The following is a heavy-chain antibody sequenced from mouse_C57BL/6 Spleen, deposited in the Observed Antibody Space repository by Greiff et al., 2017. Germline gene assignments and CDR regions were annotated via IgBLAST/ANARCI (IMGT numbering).Heavy chain of an antibody. J-gene: IGHJ2*01. CDR1: GYSITSGYY. Sequence: DVQLQESGPGLVKPSQSLSLTCSVTGYSITSGYYWNWIRQFPGNKLEWMGYISYDGSNNYNPSLKNRISITRDTSKNQFFLKLNSVTTEDTATYYCAREELTGDFDYWGQGTTLTVSS. V-gene: IGHV3-6*01. CDR2: ISYDGSN. CDR3: AREELTGDFDY. D-gene: IGHD4-1*01.